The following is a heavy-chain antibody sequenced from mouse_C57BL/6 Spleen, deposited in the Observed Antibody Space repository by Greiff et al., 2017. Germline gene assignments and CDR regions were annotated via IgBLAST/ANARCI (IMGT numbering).Heavy chain of an antibody. CDR2: IYPGDGDT. Sequence: QVQLQQSGAELVKPGASVKISCKASGYAFSSYWMNWVKQRPGKGLEWIGQIYPGDGDTNYNGKFKGKATLTADKSSSTAYMQLSSLTSEDSAVYFCARDPTGRGWCAYWGQGTLVTVSA. D-gene: IGHD4-1*02. J-gene: IGHJ3*01. V-gene: IGHV1-80*01. CDR3: ARDPTGRGWCAY. CDR1: GYAFSSYW.